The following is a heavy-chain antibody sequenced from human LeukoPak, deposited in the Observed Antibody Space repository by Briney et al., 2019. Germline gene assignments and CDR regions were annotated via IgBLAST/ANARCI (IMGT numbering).Heavy chain of an antibody. D-gene: IGHD3-10*01. CDR3: AREALAYASGNRDY. Sequence: ASVKVFCKASGYTFTSYDINWVRQATGQGLEWMGWMNPNSGNTGYAQKFQGRVTMTRNTPISTAYMELSSLRSEDTAVYYCAREALAYASGNRDYWGQGTLVTVSS. V-gene: IGHV1-8*01. CDR2: MNPNSGNT. CDR1: GYTFTSYD. J-gene: IGHJ4*02.